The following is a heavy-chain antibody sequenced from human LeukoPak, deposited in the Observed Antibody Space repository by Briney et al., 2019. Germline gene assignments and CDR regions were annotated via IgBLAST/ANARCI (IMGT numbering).Heavy chain of an antibody. CDR3: ARLLDNDSSGYPDTFDM. CDR2: IYYSGTT. D-gene: IGHD3-22*01. CDR1: VGSMSSHY. J-gene: IGHJ3*02. V-gene: IGHV4-59*11. Sequence: SETLSLTCTVSVGSMSSHYWSWIRHPPGRGGEGIGFIYYSGTTKYSPSLQSRVTMLLDTPKNQFSLKLTSVTAADTALYYCARLLDNDSSGYPDTFDMWGQGTMVTVSS.